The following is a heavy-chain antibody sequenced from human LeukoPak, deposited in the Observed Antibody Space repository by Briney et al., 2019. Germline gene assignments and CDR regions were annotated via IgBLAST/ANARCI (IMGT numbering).Heavy chain of an antibody. CDR3: ARALVAERGFDP. Sequence: PSETLSLTCTVSGGSISSYYWSWIRQPPGKGLEWIGYIYYSGSTNYNPSLKSRVTISVDTSKNQFSLRLTSLTAADTAVYYCARALVAERGFDPWGQGTLVTVSS. CDR1: GGSISSYY. J-gene: IGHJ5*02. V-gene: IGHV4-59*01. CDR2: IYYSGST.